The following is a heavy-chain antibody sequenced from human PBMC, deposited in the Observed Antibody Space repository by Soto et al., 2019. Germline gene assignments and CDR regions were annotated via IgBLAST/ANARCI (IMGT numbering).Heavy chain of an antibody. J-gene: IGHJ6*02. V-gene: IGHV3-11*01. D-gene: IGHD3-10*01. CDR2: ISSSGSTI. CDR1: GFTFSDYY. CDR3: ARDGRGSMVRGVIKNHYYYGMDV. Sequence: GGSLRLSCAASGFTFSDYYMSWIRQAPGKGLEWVSYISSSGSTIYYADSVKGRFTISRDNAKNSLYLQMNSLRAEDTAVYYCARDGRGSMVRGVIKNHYYYGMDVWGQGTTVTVSS.